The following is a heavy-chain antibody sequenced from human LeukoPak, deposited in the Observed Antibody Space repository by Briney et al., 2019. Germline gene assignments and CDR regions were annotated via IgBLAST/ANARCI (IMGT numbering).Heavy chain of an antibody. CDR3: ARHLRDCSSTTCFGTYWFDP. CDR2: IYPGDSDT. D-gene: IGHD2-2*01. J-gene: IGHJ5*02. V-gene: IGHV5-51*01. Sequence: HGESLKISCKGSGYSFTSYWIGWVRQMPGKGLEWMGIIYPGDSDTRYSPSFQGQVTFSADKSISTAYLQWSSLKASDTAMYYCARHLRDCSSTTCFGTYWFDPWGQGTLVTVFS. CDR1: GYSFTSYW.